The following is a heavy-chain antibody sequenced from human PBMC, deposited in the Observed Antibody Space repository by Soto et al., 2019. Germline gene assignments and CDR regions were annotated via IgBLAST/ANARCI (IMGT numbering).Heavy chain of an antibody. V-gene: IGHV1-46*01. J-gene: IGHJ4*02. CDR3: AREMYTIRGSPFDY. CDR2: INTSDGST. CDR1: GYPFTSYY. D-gene: IGHD3-16*01. Sequence: ASVKVSCKAAGYPFTSYYVHWVRQAPGQGLEWMVFINTSDGSTSYPQKFQGRVTMTRDTSTSTVYMEVSSLRSEDTAVYYCAREMYTIRGSPFDYWGQRTLVTVSS.